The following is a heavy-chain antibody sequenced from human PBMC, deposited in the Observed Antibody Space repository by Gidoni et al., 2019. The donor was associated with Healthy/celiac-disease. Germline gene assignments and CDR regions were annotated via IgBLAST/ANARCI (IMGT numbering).Heavy chain of an antibody. V-gene: IGHV4-34*01. Sequence: KSRVTISVDTSKNQFSLKLSSVTAADTAVYYCARGPPQFGYYFDYWGQGTLVTVSS. CDR3: ARGPPQFGYYFDY. J-gene: IGHJ4*02. D-gene: IGHD3-10*01.